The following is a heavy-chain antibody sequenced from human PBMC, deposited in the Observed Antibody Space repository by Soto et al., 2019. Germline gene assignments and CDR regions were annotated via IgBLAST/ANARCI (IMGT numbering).Heavy chain of an antibody. J-gene: IGHJ4*02. D-gene: IGHD5-12*01. V-gene: IGHV3-33*01. Sequence: QVQLVESGGGVVQPGRSLRLSCATSGFTFSGYGMHWVRQAPGKGLEWVVVIWYDGSNKYYADSVKGRFTISRDNSKNTLYLQMNSLRAEDTAVYYCAREGKDIVATIRPYYFDYWGQGTLVTVSS. CDR2: IWYDGSNK. CDR1: GFTFSGYG. CDR3: AREGKDIVATIRPYYFDY.